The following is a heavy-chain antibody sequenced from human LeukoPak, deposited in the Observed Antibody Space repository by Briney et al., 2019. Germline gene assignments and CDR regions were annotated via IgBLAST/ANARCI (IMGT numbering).Heavy chain of an antibody. CDR1: GLTFSSSW. Sequence: GGSLGLSCAVSGLTFSSSWMDWVRQAPGKGLEWVAVIWYDGSNKYYADSVKGRFTISRDNSKNTLYLQMNSLRAEDTAVYYCARGPNSRYYFDYWGQGTLVTVSS. D-gene: IGHD2/OR15-2a*01. CDR2: IWYDGSNK. J-gene: IGHJ4*02. CDR3: ARGPNSRYYFDY. V-gene: IGHV3-33*08.